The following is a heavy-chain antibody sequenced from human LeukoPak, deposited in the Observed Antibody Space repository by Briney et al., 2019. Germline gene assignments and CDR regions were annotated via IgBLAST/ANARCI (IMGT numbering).Heavy chain of an antibody. D-gene: IGHD3-10*01. J-gene: IGHJ4*02. Sequence: ASVKVSCKASGYTFTGYYMHWVRQAPGQGLEWMGWINPNSGGTNYARKFQGRVTMTRDTSISTAYMELSRLRSDDTAVYYCAILNYYGSGSYSDEIDYWGQGTLVTVSS. CDR2: INPNSGGT. CDR3: AILNYYGSGSYSDEIDY. CDR1: GYTFTGYY. V-gene: IGHV1-2*02.